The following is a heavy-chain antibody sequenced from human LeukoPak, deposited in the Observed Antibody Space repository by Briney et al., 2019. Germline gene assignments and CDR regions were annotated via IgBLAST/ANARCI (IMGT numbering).Heavy chain of an antibody. CDR2: IKQDGSEK. D-gene: IGHD2/OR15-2a*01. CDR3: ARVPSMGSGNHDAFDI. J-gene: IGHJ3*02. Sequence: GGSLRLSCAASGFTFSSYWMSWVRQAPGKGLEWVANIKQDGSEKYYVDSVKGRFTISRDNAKNSLYLQMNSLRAEDTAVYYCARVPSMGSGNHDAFDIWGQGTMVTVSS. V-gene: IGHV3-7*01. CDR1: GFTFSSYW.